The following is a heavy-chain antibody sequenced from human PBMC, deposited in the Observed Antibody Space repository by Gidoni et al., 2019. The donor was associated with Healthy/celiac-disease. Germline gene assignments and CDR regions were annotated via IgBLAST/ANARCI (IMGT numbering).Heavy chain of an antibody. Sequence: EVQLVESGGGLVKPGRSLRLSCTASGFTFGASAMSWFSQAPGKGLEWVGFIRSKAYGGTTEYAASVKGRFTISRDDSKSIAYLQMNSLKTEDTAVYYCRSNYDYVWGSYRFYYFDYWGQGTLVTVSS. CDR1: GFTFGASA. CDR3: RSNYDYVWGSYRFYYFDY. J-gene: IGHJ4*02. D-gene: IGHD3-16*02. CDR2: IRSKAYGGTT. V-gene: IGHV3-49*05.